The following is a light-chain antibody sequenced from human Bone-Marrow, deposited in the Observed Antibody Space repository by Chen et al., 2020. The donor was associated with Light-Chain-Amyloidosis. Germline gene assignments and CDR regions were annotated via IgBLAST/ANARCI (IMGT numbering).Light chain of an antibody. Sequence: QSALTPPASGSGSPGPSINISCTGTSSDVGSYNLVSWYQQHPGKAPKLMIYEVSKRPSGVSNRFSGSKSGNTASLTISGLQAEDEADYYCCSYAGSSTLFGGGTKLTVL. CDR1: SSDVGSYNL. CDR2: EVS. CDR3: CSYAGSSTL. V-gene: IGLV2-23*02. J-gene: IGLJ2*01.